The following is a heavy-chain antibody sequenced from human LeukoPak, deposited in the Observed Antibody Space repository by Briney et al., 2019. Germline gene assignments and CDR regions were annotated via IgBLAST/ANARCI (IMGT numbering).Heavy chain of an antibody. J-gene: IGHJ4*02. CDR3: ATRIAAAGTALDY. Sequence: ASVKVSCKASGGTFSSYAISWVRQAPGQGLEWMGRIIPILGIANYAQTFQGRVTITADKSTSTAYMELSSLRSEDTAVYYCATRIAAAGTALDYWGQGTLVTVSS. D-gene: IGHD6-13*01. CDR2: IIPILGIA. V-gene: IGHV1-69*04. CDR1: GGTFSSYA.